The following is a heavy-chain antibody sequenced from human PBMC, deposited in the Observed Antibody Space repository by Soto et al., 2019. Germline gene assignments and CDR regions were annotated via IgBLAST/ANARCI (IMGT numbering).Heavy chain of an antibody. Sequence: QLQLQESGPGLVKPSETLSLTCTVSGGSISSSSYYWGWIRQPPGKGLEWIGSIYYSGSTYYNPSPKGRVTISVDTSKNQFSLKRSSVTAADTAVYYCARRGSGSYSDYWGQGTLVTVSS. CDR2: IYYSGST. CDR1: GGSISSSSYY. CDR3: ARRGSGSYSDY. V-gene: IGHV4-39*01. D-gene: IGHD3-10*01. J-gene: IGHJ4*02.